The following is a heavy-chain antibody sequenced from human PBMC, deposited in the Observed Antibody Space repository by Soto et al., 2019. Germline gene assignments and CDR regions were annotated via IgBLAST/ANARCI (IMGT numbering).Heavy chain of an antibody. CDR3: ARDAGYSSSHTFDY. CDR1: GYTFTGYY. V-gene: IGHV1-2*04. Sequence: ASVKVSCKASGYTFTGYYMHWVRQAPGQGLEWMGWINPNSGGTNYAQKFQGWVTMTRDTSISTAYMELSRLRSDDTAVYYCARDAGYSSSHTFDYWGQGTLVTVSS. D-gene: IGHD6-6*01. CDR2: INPNSGGT. J-gene: IGHJ4*02.